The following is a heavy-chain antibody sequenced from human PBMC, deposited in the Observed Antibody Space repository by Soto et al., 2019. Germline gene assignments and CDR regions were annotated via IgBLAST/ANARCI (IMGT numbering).Heavy chain of an antibody. CDR2: ISAYNGNT. J-gene: IGHJ6*02. CDR3: ASLSSSGWEYYYYYYGMDV. D-gene: IGHD6-19*01. CDR1: GYTFTSYG. Sequence: ASVKVSCKASGYTFTSYGISWVRQAPGQGLEWMGWISAYNGNTNYAQKLQGRVTMTTDTSTSTAYMELRSLRSDDTSVYYCASLSSSGWEYYYYYYGMDVWGQGTTVTVSS. V-gene: IGHV1-18*01.